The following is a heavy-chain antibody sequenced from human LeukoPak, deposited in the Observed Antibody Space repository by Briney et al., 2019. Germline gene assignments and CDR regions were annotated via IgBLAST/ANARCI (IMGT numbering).Heavy chain of an antibody. D-gene: IGHD6-19*01. Sequence: ASVKVSCKTSGYTFTSYGISWVPQAPGQGLEWMGWISAYNGNTNYAQKLQGRVTMTTDTSTSTAYMELRSLRSDDTAVYYCARVRVGGWYFDYWGQGTLVTVSS. V-gene: IGHV1-18*01. CDR3: ARVRVGGWYFDY. J-gene: IGHJ4*02. CDR1: GYTFTSYG. CDR2: ISAYNGNT.